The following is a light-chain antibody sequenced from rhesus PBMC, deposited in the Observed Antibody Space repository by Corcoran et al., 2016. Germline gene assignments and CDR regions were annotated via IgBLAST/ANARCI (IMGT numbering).Light chain of an antibody. J-gene: IGKJ2*01. CDR3: YQHSSGYS. V-gene: IGKV3-10*01. CDR2: GAS. CDR1: QSVSSY. Sequence: QVILTQSPATLSLSPGERATLSCRASQSVSSYLAWYQQKPGQAPRLLIYGASSTATGIPDRFSGSGSGTDFPLPISSLEPEDVGVYHCYQHSSGYSFGQGTKVEIK.